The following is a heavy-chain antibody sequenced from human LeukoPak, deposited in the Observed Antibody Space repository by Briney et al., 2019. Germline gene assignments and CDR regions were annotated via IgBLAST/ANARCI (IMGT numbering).Heavy chain of an antibody. CDR1: GGSISSYY. CDR3: ARGGSYRASYCYYYYGMDV. CDR2: IYYSGST. V-gene: IGHV4-59*01. J-gene: IGHJ6*02. Sequence: SETLFLTCTVSGGSISSYYWSWIRQPPGKGLEWIGYIYYSGSTNYNPSLKSRVTISVDTSKNQFSLKLSSVTAADTAVYYCARGGSYRASYCYYYYGMDVWGQGTTVTASS. D-gene: IGHD1-26*01.